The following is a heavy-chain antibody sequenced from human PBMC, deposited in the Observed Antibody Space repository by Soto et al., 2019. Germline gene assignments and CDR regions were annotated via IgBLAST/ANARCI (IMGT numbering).Heavy chain of an antibody. Sequence: QVQLVQSGAEVKKPGASVKVSCTASGYTFTSYGISWVRQAPGQGLEWMGWISAYNGNTNYAQKLQGRVTMTTDTSTSTAYMELRSLRSDDTAVYYCARTTPDNYDILTGYYLPFDYWGQGTLVTVSS. CDR1: GYTFTSYG. D-gene: IGHD3-9*01. CDR3: ARTTPDNYDILTGYYLPFDY. V-gene: IGHV1-18*01. J-gene: IGHJ4*02. CDR2: ISAYNGNT.